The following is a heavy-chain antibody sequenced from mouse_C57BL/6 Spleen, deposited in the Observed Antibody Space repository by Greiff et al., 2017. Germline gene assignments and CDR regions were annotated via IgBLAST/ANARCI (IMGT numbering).Heavy chain of an antibody. CDR1: GYAFSSYW. J-gene: IGHJ1*03. V-gene: IGHV1-80*01. Sequence: QVQLQQSGAELVKPGASVKISCKASGYAFSSYWMNWVKQRPGKGLEWIGQIYPGDGDTNYNGKFTGKATLTADKSSSTAYMQLSSLTSEDSAVYFCARGPPDWYFDVWGTGTTVTVSS. CDR3: ARGPPDWYFDV. CDR2: IYPGDGDT.